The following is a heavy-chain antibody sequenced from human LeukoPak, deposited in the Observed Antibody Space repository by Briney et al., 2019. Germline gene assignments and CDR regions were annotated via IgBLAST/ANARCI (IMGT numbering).Heavy chain of an antibody. V-gene: IGHV3-74*01. CDR2: INSDGSST. CDR1: GFTFSSYW. D-gene: IGHD4-17*01. Sequence: GGSLRLSCAASGFTFSSYWMHWVRQAPGKGLVWVSRINSDGSSTSYADSVKGRFTISRDNAKNTLYLQMSSLRAEDTAVYYCAREGYGDYVNWFDPWGQGTLVTVSS. CDR3: AREGYGDYVNWFDP. J-gene: IGHJ5*02.